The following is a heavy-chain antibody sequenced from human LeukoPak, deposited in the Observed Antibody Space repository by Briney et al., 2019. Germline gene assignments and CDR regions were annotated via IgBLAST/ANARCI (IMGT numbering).Heavy chain of an antibody. D-gene: IGHD6-6*01. V-gene: IGHV3-23*01. J-gene: IGHJ3*01. Sequence: GGSLRLSCAASGFTVSSNYMSWVRQPPGKGLEWVSVSSGSGTHTYYAASVKGRFTISRDNSNNTLYLQMNSLRAEDTAVYYCAKRAAYSRSSLVLPFDAFDLWGQGTMVTVSS. CDR1: GFTVSSNY. CDR2: SSGSGTHT. CDR3: AKRAAYSRSSLVLPFDAFDL.